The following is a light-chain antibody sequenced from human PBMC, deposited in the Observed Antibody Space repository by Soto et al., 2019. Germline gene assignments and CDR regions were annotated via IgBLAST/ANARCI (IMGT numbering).Light chain of an antibody. J-gene: IGLJ1*01. CDR3: SSYAGSSNV. V-gene: IGLV2-8*01. CDR2: EVN. Sequence: QSALTQPPSASGSPGQSVAISCTGTSSDVGGYNYVSWYQQHPGKAPKLMIYEVNKRPSGVPDRFSGSKSGNTASLTVSGLKAEDEADYYCSSYAGSSNVFGTGTKLTAL. CDR1: SSDVGGYNY.